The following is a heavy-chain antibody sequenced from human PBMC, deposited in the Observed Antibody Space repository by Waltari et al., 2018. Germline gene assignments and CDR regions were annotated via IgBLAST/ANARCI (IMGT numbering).Heavy chain of an antibody. V-gene: IGHV3-30*15. CDR3: ARRGVTGREAAPPDY. CDR2: ISYDSINT. J-gene: IGHJ4*02. D-gene: IGHD2-15*01. Sequence: QVQLVESGGGVVQPGTSLRLSCAAYGFTFSSYALHWVRQAPGKGLEWVAVISYDSINTFYADSVKGRFTISRDNSKNTLFLQMSSLRDDDTALYYCARRGVTGREAAPPDYWGQGTLVTVSS. CDR1: GFTFSSYA.